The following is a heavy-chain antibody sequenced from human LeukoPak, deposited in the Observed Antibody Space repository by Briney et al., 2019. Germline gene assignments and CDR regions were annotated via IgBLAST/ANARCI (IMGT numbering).Heavy chain of an antibody. V-gene: IGHV3-23*01. Sequence: GGSLRLSCTASGFTFGDFAMSWVRQAPGKGLEWVSAISGSGGSTCYADSVKGRFTISRDNSKNTLYLQMNSLRAEDTAVYYCAKGLVVVVNDAFDIWGQGTMVTVSS. CDR2: ISGSGGST. J-gene: IGHJ3*02. CDR1: GFTFGDFA. CDR3: AKGLVVVVNDAFDI. D-gene: IGHD2-15*01.